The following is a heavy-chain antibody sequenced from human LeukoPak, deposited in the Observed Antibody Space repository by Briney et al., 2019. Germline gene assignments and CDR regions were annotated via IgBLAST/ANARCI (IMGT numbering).Heavy chain of an antibody. CDR2: ISLTGET. Sequence: SETLSLTCDVSGGPISSTNWWSWVRQPPGQGLEWIGEISLTGETNYNPSLNGRVTMSLDKSRNQLSLKLTSVTAADTAIYYCSRESGAFCPFGYWGQGTLVIVSS. D-gene: IGHD1-26*01. CDR1: GGPISSTNW. V-gene: IGHV4-4*02. CDR3: SRESGAFCPFGY. J-gene: IGHJ4*02.